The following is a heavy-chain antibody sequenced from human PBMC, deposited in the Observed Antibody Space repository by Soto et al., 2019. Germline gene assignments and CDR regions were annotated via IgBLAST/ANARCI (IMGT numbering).Heavy chain of an antibody. CDR1: GFTFSSYA. V-gene: IGHV3-30-3*01. J-gene: IGHJ3*01. D-gene: IGHD6-19*01. CDR2: ISYDGSNK. Sequence: QVQLVESGGGVVQPGRSLRLSCAASGFTFSSYAMHWVRQAPGKGLEWVAVISYDGSNKYYADSVKGRFTISRDNSKNTLYMRMNSLRAEDTAVYYCAREGWRVWGEGTMVAVSS. CDR3: AREGWRV.